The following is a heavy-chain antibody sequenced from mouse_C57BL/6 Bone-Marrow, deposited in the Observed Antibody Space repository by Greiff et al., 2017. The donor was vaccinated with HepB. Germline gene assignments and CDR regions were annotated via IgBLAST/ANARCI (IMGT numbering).Heavy chain of an antibody. CDR2: INPSNGGT. D-gene: IGHD2-3*01. CDR1: GYTFTSYW. J-gene: IGHJ4*01. V-gene: IGHV1-53*01. Sequence: ASGYTFTSYWMPGVKQRPGQGLEWIGNINPSNGGTNYNEKFKSKATLTVDKSSSTAYMQLSSLTSEDSAVYYCARSGDGYYYAMDYWGQGTSVTVSS. CDR3: ARSGDGYYYAMDY.